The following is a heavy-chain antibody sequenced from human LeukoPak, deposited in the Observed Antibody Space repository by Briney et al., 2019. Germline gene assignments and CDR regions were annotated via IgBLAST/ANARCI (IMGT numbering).Heavy chain of an antibody. CDR2: IWHDGSNY. Sequence: GGSLRLSCAASGFIFSSYGMHWVRQAPGKGLEWVARIWHDGSNYDYADSVKGRFTISRDNSKNKLYLKMNSLRAEDTAISYCSKVTGDYFYTSGAFDYWGQGTLVTVSS. V-gene: IGHV3-33*06. CDR3: SKVTGDYFYTSGAFDY. D-gene: IGHD3-22*01. J-gene: IGHJ4*02. CDR1: GFIFSSYG.